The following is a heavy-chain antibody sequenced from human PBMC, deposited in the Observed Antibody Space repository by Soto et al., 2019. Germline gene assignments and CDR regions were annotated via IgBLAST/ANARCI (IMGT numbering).Heavy chain of an antibody. CDR1: GYTFTSYG. Sequence: ASVKVSCKASGYTFTSYGIIWVRQAPGQGLEWMGWISAYNGNTNYAQKLQGRVTMTTDTSTSTAYMELRSLRSDDTAVYYCARDQIVVVPAAPYGMDVWGQGTTVTVSS. J-gene: IGHJ6*02. D-gene: IGHD2-2*01. CDR2: ISAYNGNT. V-gene: IGHV1-18*04. CDR3: ARDQIVVVPAAPYGMDV.